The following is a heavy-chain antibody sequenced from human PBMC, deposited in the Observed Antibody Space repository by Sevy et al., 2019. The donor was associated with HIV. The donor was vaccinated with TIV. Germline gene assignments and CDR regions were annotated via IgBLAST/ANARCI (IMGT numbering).Heavy chain of an antibody. CDR3: ATGREYYDDNSCYFDY. CDR2: FDPEDGEI. CDR1: GYRLSELS. D-gene: IGHD3-22*01. J-gene: IGHJ4*02. Sequence: ASVKVSCKISGYRLSELSMHWVRQAPGKGLEWMGRFDPEDGEIIYAQKFQGRVTVTEDTSTDTAYMELSRLGAEDTAVYYCATGREYYDDNSCYFDYWGPGTLVTVSS. V-gene: IGHV1-24*01.